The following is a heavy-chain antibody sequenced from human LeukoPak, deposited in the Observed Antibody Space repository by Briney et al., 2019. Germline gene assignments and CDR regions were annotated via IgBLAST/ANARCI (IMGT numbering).Heavy chain of an antibody. CDR1: GFTFSDYS. D-gene: IGHD4-17*01. Sequence: GGSLRLSCAASGFTFSDYSMNWVRQAPGKGVEWVSSICGRSTYRYYADSVRGRFTISRDKSKNSLCLQMNSLRAEDTAVYYCARDMTTATTCYRQHWGQGTLVTVSS. CDR3: ARDMTTATTCYRQH. J-gene: IGHJ1*01. V-gene: IGHV3-21*06. CDR2: ICGRSTYR.